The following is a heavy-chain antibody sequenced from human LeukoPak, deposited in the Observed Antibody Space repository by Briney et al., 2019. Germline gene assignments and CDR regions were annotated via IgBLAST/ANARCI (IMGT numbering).Heavy chain of an antibody. CDR2: IVVGSGDT. CDR3: GADSMPRGVFSYAFDI. J-gene: IGHJ3*02. V-gene: IGHV1-58*01. D-gene: IGHD3-10*01. CDR1: GCTFTSSA. Sequence: SLVKVPCKASGCTFTSSAVEWVRPANGQRLEWIGWIVVGSGDTNSAQKFQERVTITRDMSTRTAYMELSSLRSEDTAVYYCGADSMPRGVFSYAFDIWGQGTMVTVSS.